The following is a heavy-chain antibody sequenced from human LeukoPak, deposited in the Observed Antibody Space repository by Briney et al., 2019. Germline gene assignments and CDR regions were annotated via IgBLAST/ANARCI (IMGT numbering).Heavy chain of an antibody. V-gene: IGHV3-23*01. Sequence: GGSLRVSCAASGFIFSSYGLSWLRPAPGRGLDGVSGICSCGWSTPLADSVKGRFTISRDNSKNMLYLEMNSLRAEDTAVYYCAKDWDTGIGAYSWGYFDYWGQGTLVTVSS. CDR1: GFIFSSYG. D-gene: IGHD5-18*01. J-gene: IGHJ4*02. CDR3: AKDWDTGIGAYSWGYFDY. CDR2: ICSCGWST.